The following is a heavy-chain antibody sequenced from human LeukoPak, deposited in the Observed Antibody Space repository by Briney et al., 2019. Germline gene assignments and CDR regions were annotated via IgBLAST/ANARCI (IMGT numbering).Heavy chain of an antibody. V-gene: IGHV4-34*01. Sequence: SETLSLTCAVYGGSFSGYYWSWIRRPPGKGLEWIGEINHSGSTNYNPSLKSRVTISVDTSKNQFSLKLSSVTAADTAVYYCAGGYSYGELPTDYWGQGTLVTVSS. D-gene: IGHD5-18*01. J-gene: IGHJ4*02. CDR3: AGGYSYGELPTDY. CDR1: GGSFSGYY. CDR2: INHSGST.